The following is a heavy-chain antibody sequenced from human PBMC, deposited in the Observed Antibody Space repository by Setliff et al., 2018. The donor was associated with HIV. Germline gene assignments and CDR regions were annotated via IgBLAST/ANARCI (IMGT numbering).Heavy chain of an antibody. V-gene: IGHV1-3*04. D-gene: IGHD2-21*01. J-gene: IGHJ4*02. CDR3: ARVWPQSIGFDC. CDR2: INTDNGNT. CDR1: GYTFSTYS. Sequence: GASVKVSCKAPGYTFSTYSIHWIRQAPGQRPEWMGWINTDNGNTRYSQKFEDRVSMTRDTSANIVYMELTSLKSEDMAVYYCARVWPQSIGFDCWGQGTLVTVSS.